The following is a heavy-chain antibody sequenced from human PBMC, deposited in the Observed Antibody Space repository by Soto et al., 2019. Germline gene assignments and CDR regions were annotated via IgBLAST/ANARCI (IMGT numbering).Heavy chain of an antibody. CDR2: INHSGST. CDR3: ARPRHSSGTPRDWFDP. D-gene: IGHD6-25*01. CDR1: GGSFSGYY. Sequence: PSETLSLTCXVYGGSFSGYYWSWIRQPPGKGLEWIGEINHSGSTNYNPSLKSRVTISVDTSKNQFSLKLSSVTAADTAVYYCARPRHSSGTPRDWFDPWGQGTLVTSPQ. V-gene: IGHV4-34*01. J-gene: IGHJ5*02.